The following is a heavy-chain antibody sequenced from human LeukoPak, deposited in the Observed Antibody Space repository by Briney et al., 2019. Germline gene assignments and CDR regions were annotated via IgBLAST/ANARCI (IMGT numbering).Heavy chain of an antibody. D-gene: IGHD6-19*01. CDR3: ARVPSPLQWLFHFDY. J-gene: IGHJ4*02. Sequence: PSETLSLTCTVSGGSISSYFWSWIRQPAGKGLEWIGRIYTSGSTNYNPSLKNRVTISADKSTNQFSLKPSSVTAADTAVYYCARVPSPLQWLFHFDYWGQGTLVTVSS. CDR1: GGSISSYF. V-gene: IGHV4-4*07. CDR2: IYTSGST.